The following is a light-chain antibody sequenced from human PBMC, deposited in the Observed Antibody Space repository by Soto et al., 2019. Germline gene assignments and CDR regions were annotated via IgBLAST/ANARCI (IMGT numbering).Light chain of an antibody. CDR2: GVS. J-gene: IGKJ3*01. V-gene: IGKV3D-20*02. CDR1: QSVISTY. Sequence: EIASTQSPATVPAPPGERVTLSCSASQSVISTYLAWYQQKPGQAPRPLIYGVSSRATGIPDRFSGSGSGTDFTLTINSLEPEDFAVYYCQQRSNWPGTFGPGTKVDIK. CDR3: QQRSNWPGT.